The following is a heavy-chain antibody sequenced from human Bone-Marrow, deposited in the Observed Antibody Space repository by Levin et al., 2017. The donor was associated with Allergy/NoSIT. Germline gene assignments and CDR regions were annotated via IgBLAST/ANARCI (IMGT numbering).Heavy chain of an antibody. J-gene: IGHJ5*02. D-gene: IGHD3-10*01. CDR1: GFTFDDYA. Sequence: SLKISCAASGFTFDDYAMHWVRQAPGKGLEWVSGISWNSGSIGYADSVKGRFTISRDNAKNSLYLQMNSLRAEDTALYYCAKGKIHVWFGELLSLLFDPWGQGTLVTVSS. V-gene: IGHV3-9*01. CDR3: AKGKIHVWFGELLSLLFDP. CDR2: ISWNSGSI.